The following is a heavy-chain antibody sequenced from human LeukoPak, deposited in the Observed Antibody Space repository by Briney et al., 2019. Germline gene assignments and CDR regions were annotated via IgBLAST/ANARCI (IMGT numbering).Heavy chain of an antibody. CDR3: ARFYYYGSGSYLNWFDP. J-gene: IGHJ5*02. CDR1: GGSISSYY. V-gene: IGHV4-59*01. CDR2: IYYSGST. Sequence: SETLSLTCTVPGGSISSYYWSWIRQPPGKGLEWIGYIYYSGSTNYNPSLKSRVTISVDTSKNQFSLKLSSVTAADTAVYYCARFYYYGSGSYLNWFDPWGQGTLVTVSS. D-gene: IGHD3-10*01.